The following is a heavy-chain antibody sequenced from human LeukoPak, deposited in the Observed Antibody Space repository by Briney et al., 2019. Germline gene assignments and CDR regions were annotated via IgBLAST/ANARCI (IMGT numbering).Heavy chain of an antibody. CDR1: GYTFTSYG. V-gene: IGHV1-18*01. D-gene: IGHD6-19*01. J-gene: IGHJ3*02. Sequence: ASVTVSCKASGYTFTSYGISWVRQAPGQGLEWMGWISAYNGNTNYAQKLQGRVTMTTDTSTSTAYMELRSLRSDDTAVYYCARDRKQWLTIADAFDIWGQGTMVTVSS. CDR3: ARDRKQWLTIADAFDI. CDR2: ISAYNGNT.